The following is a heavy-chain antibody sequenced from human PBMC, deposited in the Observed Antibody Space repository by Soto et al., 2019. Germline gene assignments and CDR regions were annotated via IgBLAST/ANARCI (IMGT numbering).Heavy chain of an antibody. D-gene: IGHD6-13*01. CDR3: ARDLWYAIRYSSSWTDDY. J-gene: IGHJ4*02. CDR2: SSSSSSYI. CDR1: GFTYSSYS. V-gene: IGHV3-21*01. Sequence: PGGSLRLSCAASGFTYSSYSMNWVRQAPGKGLEWVSSSSSSSSYIYYADSVKGRFTISRDNAKNSLYLQMNSLRAEDTAVYYCARDLWYAIRYSSSWTDDYWGQGTLVTVSS.